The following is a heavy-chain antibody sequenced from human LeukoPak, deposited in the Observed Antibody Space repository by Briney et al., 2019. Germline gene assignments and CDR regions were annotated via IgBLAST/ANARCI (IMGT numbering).Heavy chain of an antibody. Sequence: SETLSLTCGVSGGSITNTNYWTWVRQPPGKGLEWIGEVNLQGGTNYNPSLMGRVAIAVDTSENHISLQLTSVTAADTAVYYCAREGGPYRPLDCSGQGTLVTVSS. J-gene: IGHJ4*02. V-gene: IGHV4-4*02. CDR2: VNLQGGT. CDR3: AREGGPYRPLDC. CDR1: GGSITNTNY.